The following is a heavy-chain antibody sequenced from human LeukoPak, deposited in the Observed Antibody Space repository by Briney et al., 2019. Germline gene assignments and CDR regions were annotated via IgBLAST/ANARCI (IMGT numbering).Heavy chain of an antibody. CDR2: LSVGSDNR. Sequence: KPGGSLTLSCAASGYTFIDISVNWVRQAPGKGLEWVSALSVGSDNRYYAYSLSGRFTFSRNDARASLFLLMNSRPAENTAVYFCVRLRRKNDGSGYYYYYDYWGQGTLVTVSS. CDR3: VRLRRKNDGSGYYYYYDY. J-gene: IGHJ4*02. CDR1: GYTFIDIS. V-gene: IGHV3-21*01. D-gene: IGHD3-22*01.